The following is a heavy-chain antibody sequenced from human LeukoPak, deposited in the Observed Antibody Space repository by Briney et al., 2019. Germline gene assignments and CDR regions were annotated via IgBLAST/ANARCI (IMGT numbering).Heavy chain of an antibody. V-gene: IGHV3-7*01. CDR3: ARGHYYDFD. CDR1: RFTFSNFW. D-gene: IGHD3-22*01. Sequence: GGSLRLSCAASRFTFSNFWMNWVRQAPGKGLEWVANINQDGSEKYYVDSVKGRLTISRDNAKNSLYLQMNNLRGEDTAVYYCARGHYYDFDWGQGTLVTVSS. J-gene: IGHJ4*02. CDR2: INQDGSEK.